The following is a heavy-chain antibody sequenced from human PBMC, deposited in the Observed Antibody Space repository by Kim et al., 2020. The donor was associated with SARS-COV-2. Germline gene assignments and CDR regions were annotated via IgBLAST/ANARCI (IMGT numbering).Heavy chain of an antibody. Sequence: QKLQGRVTITTDTSTSTAYMELRSLRSDDTAVYYCASHDSSSGYKDWFDPWGQGTLVTVSS. J-gene: IGHJ5*02. D-gene: IGHD6-6*01. V-gene: IGHV1-18*01. CDR3: ASHDSSSGYKDWFDP.